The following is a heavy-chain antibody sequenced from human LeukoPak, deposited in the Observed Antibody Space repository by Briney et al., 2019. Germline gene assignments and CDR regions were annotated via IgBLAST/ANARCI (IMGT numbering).Heavy chain of an antibody. V-gene: IGHV1-8*01. CDR3: ARTHPYYDILTGYYKGGWFDP. Sequence: ASVKVSCKASGYTFTSYEINWVRQATGQGLEWMGWMNPNSGNTGYTQKFQGRLTMTRNTSISTAYMELSSLRSEDTAVYYCARTHPYYDILTGYYKGGWFDPWGQGTLVTVS. CDR1: GYTFTSYE. J-gene: IGHJ5*02. CDR2: MNPNSGNT. D-gene: IGHD3-9*01.